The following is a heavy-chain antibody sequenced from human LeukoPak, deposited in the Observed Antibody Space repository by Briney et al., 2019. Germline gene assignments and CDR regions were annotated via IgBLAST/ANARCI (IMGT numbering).Heavy chain of an antibody. Sequence: SETLSLTCAVYGGSFSGYYWSWIRQPPGKGLEWTGEINHSGSTNYNPSLKSRVTISVDTSKNQFSLKLSSVTAADTAVYYCAGRRPSGYDLGYFDYWGQGTLVTVSS. CDR2: INHSGST. J-gene: IGHJ4*02. CDR1: GGSFSGYY. V-gene: IGHV4-34*01. D-gene: IGHD5-12*01. CDR3: AGRRPSGYDLGYFDY.